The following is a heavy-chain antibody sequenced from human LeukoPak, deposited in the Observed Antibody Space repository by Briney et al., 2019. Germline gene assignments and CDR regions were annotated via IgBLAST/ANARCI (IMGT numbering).Heavy chain of an antibody. D-gene: IGHD2-2*01. J-gene: IGHJ4*02. CDR2: INPNGAGA. CDR1: RCTFANYY. Sequence: GSVPDSCQASRCTFANYYIHGVRQAPEEGLEWMGIINPNGAGASYAQKFQGRVTLTRDTSTSTVYMDLSSLRSDDTPVYYCVRRGYCISSICSLDYWGQGSLVSVSS. V-gene: IGHV1-46*01. CDR3: VRRGYCISSICSLDY.